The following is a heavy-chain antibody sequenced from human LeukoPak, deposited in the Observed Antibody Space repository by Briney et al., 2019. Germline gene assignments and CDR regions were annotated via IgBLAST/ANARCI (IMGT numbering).Heavy chain of an antibody. V-gene: IGHV4-4*02. D-gene: IGHD5-24*01. Sequence: SETLSLTCTVSGGSISSSNWWSWVRQPPGKGLEWIGEIYHSGSTNYNPSLKSRVTISVDKSKNQFSLKLSSVTAADTAVYYCAREMATITAVDIWGQGTMVTVSS. CDR1: GGSISSSNW. CDR3: AREMATITAVDI. CDR2: IYHSGST. J-gene: IGHJ3*02.